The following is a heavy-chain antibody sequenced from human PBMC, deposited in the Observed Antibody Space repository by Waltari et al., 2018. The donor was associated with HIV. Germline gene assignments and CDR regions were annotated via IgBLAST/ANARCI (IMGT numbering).Heavy chain of an antibody. CDR1: GFTFSNYA. CDR3: AKARDYYDSSDYDQ. CDR2: ISGSGDNT. V-gene: IGHV3-23*01. J-gene: IGHJ4*02. D-gene: IGHD3-22*01. Sequence: VHGGGSLRLSCAASGFTFSNYAMTWVRQAPGKGLEWVSGISGSGDNTYYADSVKGRFTISRDKSKNTLYLQMNSLRAEDTAVYYCAKARDYYDSSDYDQWGQGTLVTVSS.